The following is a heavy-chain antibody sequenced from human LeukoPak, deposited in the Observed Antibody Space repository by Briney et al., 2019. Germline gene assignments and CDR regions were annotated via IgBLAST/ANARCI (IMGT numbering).Heavy chain of an antibody. CDR1: GFTFSSYA. V-gene: IGHV3-23*01. J-gene: IGHJ4*02. Sequence: GGSLRLSCAASGFTFSSYAMSWVRQAPGKGLEWVSAISGSGGSTYYADSVKGRFTISRDNSKNTLYLQMNSLRAEDTAVYYCARTGGYYYGSSGEFDYWGQGTLVTVSS. CDR3: ARTGGYYYGSSGEFDY. D-gene: IGHD3-22*01. CDR2: ISGSGGST.